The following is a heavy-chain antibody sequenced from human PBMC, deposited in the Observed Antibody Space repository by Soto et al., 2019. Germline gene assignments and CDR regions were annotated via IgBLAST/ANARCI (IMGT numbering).Heavy chain of an antibody. V-gene: IGHV3-15*01. CDR2: IKSKSDGGTT. Sequence: PXESLTLVCAASGFTFSDACKSWVGQAPGKGLDWVGRIKSKSDGGTTEYAAPVRGRFTISRDDSKNTLYLQMNSLKTEDTAVYYCTTDLWRIAVVVGSTGYFNPWGQGTPVTVSS. CDR3: TTDLWRIAVVVGSTGYFNP. D-gene: IGHD2-15*01. J-gene: IGHJ5*02. CDR1: GFTFSDAC.